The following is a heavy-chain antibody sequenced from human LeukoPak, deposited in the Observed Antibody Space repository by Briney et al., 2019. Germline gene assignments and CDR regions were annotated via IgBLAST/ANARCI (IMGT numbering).Heavy chain of an antibody. Sequence: PSETLSLTCAVYGGTFSGYYWSWIRQPPGKGLEWIGEISHSGNTNYNPSLKSRVTISIDTSKNQFSLKLSSVTAADTAIYYCARPFLRFSSGWHFDYWGQGILVTVSS. D-gene: IGHD6-19*01. CDR3: ARPFLRFSSGWHFDY. CDR1: GGTFSGYY. CDR2: ISHSGNT. V-gene: IGHV4-34*01. J-gene: IGHJ4*02.